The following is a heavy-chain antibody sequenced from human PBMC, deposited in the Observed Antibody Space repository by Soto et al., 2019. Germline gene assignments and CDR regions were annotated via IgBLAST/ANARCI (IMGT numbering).Heavy chain of an antibody. J-gene: IGHJ2*01. CDR3: ARMAGPWYFDL. CDR2: INHSGSS. CDR1: GGSFSGFY. V-gene: IGHV4-34*01. Sequence: SETLSLTCAVHGGSFSGFYWTWIRQPPGKGLEWIGEINHSGSSNYNPPLKSRVTMSLDTSRNQFSLSLNSDTAADTAVYYCARMAGPWYFDLWGRGTLVTVSS.